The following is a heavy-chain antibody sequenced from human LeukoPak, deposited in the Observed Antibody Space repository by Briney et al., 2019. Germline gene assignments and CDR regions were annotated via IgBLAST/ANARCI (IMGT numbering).Heavy chain of an antibody. D-gene: IGHD2-8*02. CDR3: ARSWCQPLRRVSYMDV. Sequence: SQTLSLTCTVSGGSINSGVYYWTWIRQPPGKGLEWIGYIHDTETTDYNASLKSRVTISVDRSKKQFSLRLNSVTAADTAVYYCARSWCQPLRRVSYMDVWGKGTTVIVSS. CDR2: IHDTETT. CDR1: GGSINSGVYY. J-gene: IGHJ6*03. V-gene: IGHV4-30-2*01.